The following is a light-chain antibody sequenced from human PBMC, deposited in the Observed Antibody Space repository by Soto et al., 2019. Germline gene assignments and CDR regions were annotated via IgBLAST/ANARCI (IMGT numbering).Light chain of an antibody. Sequence: AIRMTQCPSSLSASTGDRVTISWRASQGIRSYLAWYQQKPGKAPKLLIYAASTLQSGVPSRFSGSGAGTEFTRTISSLQPDDFETYDCQQYNSYPGTFGQGTQVDI. J-gene: IGKJ1*01. CDR3: QQYNSYPGT. V-gene: IGKV1-8*01. CDR2: AAS. CDR1: QGIRSY.